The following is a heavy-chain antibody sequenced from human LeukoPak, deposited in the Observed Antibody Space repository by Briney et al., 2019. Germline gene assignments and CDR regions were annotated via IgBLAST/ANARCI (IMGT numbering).Heavy chain of an antibody. J-gene: IGHJ5*02. CDR1: GGSISSSY. CDR3: ARNSAVATSRSWFDP. D-gene: IGHD6-19*01. V-gene: IGHV4-59*08. CDR2: AYYSGST. Sequence: SETLSLTCTVSGGSISSSYWSWLRQPPGKGLEWIGYAYYSGSTTYNPSLESRVTISVDTSKNQFSLKLTAVTAADTAVYYCARNSAVATSRSWFDPWGQGTLVTVSS.